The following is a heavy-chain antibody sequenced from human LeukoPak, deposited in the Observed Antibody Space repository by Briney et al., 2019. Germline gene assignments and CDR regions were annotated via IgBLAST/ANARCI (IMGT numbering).Heavy chain of an antibody. J-gene: IGHJ4*02. CDR3: AKYYYDTSGYYPFDY. Sequence: GGSLRLSCAASGFTFRNYWMSWVRQAPGMGLEWVANMNQDGSEKYYVDSVKGRFTISRDNAKSSLYLQLNSLRAEDTAVYYCAKYYYDTSGYYPFDYWGQGNLVTVSS. D-gene: IGHD3-22*01. CDR2: MNQDGSEK. V-gene: IGHV3-7*01. CDR1: GFTFRNYW.